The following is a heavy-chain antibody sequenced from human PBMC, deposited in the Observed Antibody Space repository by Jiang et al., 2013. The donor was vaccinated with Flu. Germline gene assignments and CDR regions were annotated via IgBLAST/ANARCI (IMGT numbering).Heavy chain of an antibody. CDR2: LYYSGST. CDR1: GDSISSGNYY. D-gene: IGHD5-18*01. CDR3: TRQRKYRGYIYSFDS. Sequence: PGLVKPSETLSLTCTVSGDSISSGNYYWGWIRQPPGKGLEWIGSLYYSGSTYYNPSLKSRVTISLDTSKNQFSLKLTSVTAADTAVYYRTRQRKYRGYIYSFDSWGQGTL. J-gene: IGHJ5*01. V-gene: IGHV4-39*07.